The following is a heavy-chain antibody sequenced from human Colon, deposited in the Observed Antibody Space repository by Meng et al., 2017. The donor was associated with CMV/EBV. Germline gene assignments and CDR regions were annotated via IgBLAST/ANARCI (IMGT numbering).Heavy chain of an antibody. CDR2: LNNDGTYM. CDR1: GFTFSSYS. D-gene: IGHD6-19*01. V-gene: IGHV3-74*03. Sequence: GESLKISCAASGFTFSSYSMNWVRQAPGKGLVWVARLNNDGTYMTYADSVRGRFTISRDNAKNTLYLQMNSLRADDTAVYYCARYRSITESGVGLDSWGQGTLVTVSS. J-gene: IGHJ4*02. CDR3: ARYRSITESGVGLDS.